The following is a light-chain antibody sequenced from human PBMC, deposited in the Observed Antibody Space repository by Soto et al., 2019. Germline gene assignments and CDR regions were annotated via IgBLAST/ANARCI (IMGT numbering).Light chain of an antibody. J-gene: IGKJ2*01. CDR1: QSVSRNY. Sequence: EIVLTQSPGTLSLSPGERATLSCRASQSVSRNYLAWHQQKPGQAPRLLIYGASSRATDIPDRFTGSGSGTDFTLTISSLQPEDFATYYCLQSYSTPLTFGQGTILEIK. V-gene: IGKV3-20*01. CDR2: GAS. CDR3: LQSYSTPLT.